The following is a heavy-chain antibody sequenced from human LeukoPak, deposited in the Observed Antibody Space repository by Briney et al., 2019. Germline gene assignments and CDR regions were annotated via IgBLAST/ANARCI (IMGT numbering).Heavy chain of an antibody. J-gene: IGHJ4*02. CDR1: GFSVSSNY. Sequence: GGSLRLSCAASGFSVSSNYMSWVRQAPGKGLEWVSVIYSGGGTYYADSVKGRFTTSRDNSKNTLYLQMNSLRADDTAVYFCARGGNTYGYEDYWGQGTLVTVSS. CDR3: ARGGNTYGYEDY. D-gene: IGHD5-18*01. CDR2: IYSGGGT. V-gene: IGHV3-66*01.